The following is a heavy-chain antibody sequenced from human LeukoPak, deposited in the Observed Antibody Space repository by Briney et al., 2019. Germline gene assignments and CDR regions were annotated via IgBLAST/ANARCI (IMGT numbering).Heavy chain of an antibody. D-gene: IGHD3-10*01. Sequence: GGSLRLSCAASGFTVSSNYMSCVRQAPGKGLEWVAAITSDGSKKYYADSVKGRFTISRDNSKNTLYVQMNSLRADDTAVYFCARTSLQYFGSGTYSLDVFDIWGQGTMVTVSS. J-gene: IGHJ3*02. CDR2: ITSDGSKK. V-gene: IGHV3-30-3*01. CDR3: ARTSLQYFGSGTYSLDVFDI. CDR1: GFTVSSNY.